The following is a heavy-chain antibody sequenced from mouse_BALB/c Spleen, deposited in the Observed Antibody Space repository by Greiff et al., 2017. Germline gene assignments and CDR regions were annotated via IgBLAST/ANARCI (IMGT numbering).Heavy chain of an antibody. J-gene: IGHJ3*01. V-gene: IGHV1-5*01. CDR3: ARDETARSAY. CDR1: GYSFTSYW. CDR2: IYPGNSDT. D-gene: IGHD3-2*01. Sequence: EVQLQQSGTVLARPGASVKMSCKASGYSFTSYWMHWVKQRPGQGLEWIGAIYPGNSDTNYNEKFKGKATLTADNSSSTAYMQLSSLTSDDSAFYFCARDETARSAYWGQGTLVTVSA.